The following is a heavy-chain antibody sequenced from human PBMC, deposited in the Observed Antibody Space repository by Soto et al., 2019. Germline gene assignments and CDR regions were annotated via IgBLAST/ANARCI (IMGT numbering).Heavy chain of an antibody. CDR1: GGSISSSSYY. D-gene: IGHD3-22*01. V-gene: IGHV4-39*01. CDR3: ARAKAFPYYYDSSGYLGNDAFDI. Sequence: SETLSLTCTVSGGSISSSSYYWGWIRQPPGKGLEWIGSIYYSGSTYYNPSLKSRVTISVDTSKNQFSLKLSSVTAADTAVYYCARAKAFPYYYDSSGYLGNDAFDIWGQGTMVTVS. CDR2: IYYSGST. J-gene: IGHJ3*02.